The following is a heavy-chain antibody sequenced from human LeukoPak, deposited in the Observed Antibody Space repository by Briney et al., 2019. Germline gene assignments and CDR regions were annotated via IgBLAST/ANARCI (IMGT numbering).Heavy chain of an antibody. V-gene: IGHV4-59*01. CDR2: IYYSGST. Sequence: PSETLSLTCTVSGGSISSYYWSWLRQPPGKGLEWIGYIYYSGSTNYNPSLKSRVTISVDTSKNQFSLRLSSVTAADTAVYYCARSYCGGGSCGAFDIWGQGTMVTVSS. CDR3: ARSYCGGGSCGAFDI. J-gene: IGHJ3*02. D-gene: IGHD2-15*01. CDR1: GGSISSYY.